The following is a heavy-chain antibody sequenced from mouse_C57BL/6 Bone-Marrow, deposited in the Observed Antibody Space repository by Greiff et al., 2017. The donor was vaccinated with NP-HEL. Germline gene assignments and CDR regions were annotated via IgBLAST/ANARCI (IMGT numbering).Heavy chain of an antibody. Sequence: EVMLVESGGDLVKPGGSLKLSCAASGFTFSSYGMSWVRQTPDKRLEWVATISSGGSYTYYPDSVKGRFTISRDNAKNTLYLQMSSLKSEDTAMYYCARHLGLRYYFDYWGQGTTLTVSS. CDR1: GFTFSSYG. J-gene: IGHJ2*01. CDR3: ARHLGLRYYFDY. V-gene: IGHV5-6*01. D-gene: IGHD2-4*01. CDR2: ISSGGSYT.